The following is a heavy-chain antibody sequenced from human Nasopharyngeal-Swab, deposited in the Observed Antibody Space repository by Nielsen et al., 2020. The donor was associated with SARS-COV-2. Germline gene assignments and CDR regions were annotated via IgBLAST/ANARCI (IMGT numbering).Heavy chain of an antibody. CDR3: ARPQPNKEPLKDKKKLYDYVSDAFDI. V-gene: IGHV3-30*04. CDR2: ISYDGSNK. Sequence: GESLKISCAASGFTFSSYAMHWVRQAPGKGLEWVAVISYDGSNKYYADSVKGRFTISRDNSKNTLYLQMNSLRAEDTAVYYCARPQPNKEPLKDKKKLYDYVSDAFDIWGQGTMVTVSS. CDR1: GFTFSSYA. D-gene: IGHD3-16*01. J-gene: IGHJ3*02.